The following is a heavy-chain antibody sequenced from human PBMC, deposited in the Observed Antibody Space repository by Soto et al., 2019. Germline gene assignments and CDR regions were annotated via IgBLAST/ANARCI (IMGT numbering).Heavy chain of an antibody. CDR1: GFSLSTSGVG. D-gene: IGHD3-9*01. CDR2: IYWDDSK. V-gene: IGHV2-5*02. Sequence: QITLKESGPTLVRPTQTLTLTCAFSGFSLSTSGVGVGWIRQPPGKALEWLAVIYWDDSKHYSPSLRSRLTITKDTSKTQVVATMTNMDPMDTGTYYCAHKGPEDWPLDYWGQGTLVTVSS. CDR3: AHKGPEDWPLDY. J-gene: IGHJ4*02.